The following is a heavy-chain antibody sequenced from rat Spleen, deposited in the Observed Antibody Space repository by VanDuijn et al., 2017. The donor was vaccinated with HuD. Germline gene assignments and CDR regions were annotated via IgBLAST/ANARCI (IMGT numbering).Heavy chain of an antibody. CDR1: GFTFSDYY. D-gene: IGHD1-1*01. J-gene: IGHJ2*01. CDR3: TRRYYYRGLRDFDY. V-gene: IGHV5-25*01. CDR2: ITNSGGST. Sequence: EVQLVESGGGLVQPGRSLKLSCAASGFTFSDYYMAWVRQAPTKGLEWVASITNSGGSTYYRDSVKGRFTISRDNEKSTLLLQLADLRSEDKATYYFTRRYYYRGLRDFDYWCQGVMVTVSS.